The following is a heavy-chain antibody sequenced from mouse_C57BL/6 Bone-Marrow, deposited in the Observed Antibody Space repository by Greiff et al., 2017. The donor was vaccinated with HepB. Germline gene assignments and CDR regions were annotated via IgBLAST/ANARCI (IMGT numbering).Heavy chain of an antibody. J-gene: IGHJ4*01. V-gene: IGHV1-81*01. CDR2: IYPRSGNT. D-gene: IGHD1-1*01. CDR3: ARRGYYSSLYAMDY. CDR1: GYTFTSYG. Sequence: QVQLQQSGAELARPGASVKLSCKASGYTFTSYGISWVKQRTGQGLEWIGEIYPRSGNTYYNEKFKGKATLTADKSSSTAYMELRSLTSEDSAVYFCARRGYYSSLYAMDYWGQGTSVTVSS.